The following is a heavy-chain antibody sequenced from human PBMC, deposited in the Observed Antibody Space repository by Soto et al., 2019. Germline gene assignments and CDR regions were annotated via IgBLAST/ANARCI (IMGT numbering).Heavy chain of an antibody. D-gene: IGHD2-21*02. Sequence: PGGSLRLSCAASGFTFSSYAMSWVRQAPGKGLEWVSAISGSGGSTYYADSVKGRFTISRDNSKNTLYLQMNSLRAEDTAVYYCAKAPLGVVVTAILFDYWGQGTLVTVSS. J-gene: IGHJ4*02. CDR2: ISGSGGST. V-gene: IGHV3-23*01. CDR3: AKAPLGVVVTAILFDY. CDR1: GFTFSSYA.